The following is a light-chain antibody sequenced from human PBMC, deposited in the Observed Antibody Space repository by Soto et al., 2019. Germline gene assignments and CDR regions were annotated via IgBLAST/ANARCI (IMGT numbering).Light chain of an antibody. CDR2: KAS. Sequence: DIQMTQSLSTLSASVGDRVTITCRASQSISSWLVWYQQKPGKAPKLLIYKASSLDSGVPSRFSGSGSGTEFTLTISSLQPDDFATYYCQQYNTYPWTFGQGTKVHI. V-gene: IGKV1-5*03. CDR3: QQYNTYPWT. J-gene: IGKJ1*01. CDR1: QSISSW.